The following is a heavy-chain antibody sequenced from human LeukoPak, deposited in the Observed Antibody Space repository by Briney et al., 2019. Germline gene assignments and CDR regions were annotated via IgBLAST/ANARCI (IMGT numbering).Heavy chain of an antibody. Sequence: ASVKVSCKASGYTFTSYGISWVRQAPGQGLERMGWISVYNGNTNYAQKLQGRVTMTTDTSTSTAYMELRSLRPDDTAVYYCAKYYYDSSDYYYGFDYWGQGTLVTVSS. D-gene: IGHD3-22*01. CDR3: AKYYYDSSDYYYGFDY. CDR1: GYTFTSYG. J-gene: IGHJ4*02. V-gene: IGHV1-18*01. CDR2: ISVYNGNT.